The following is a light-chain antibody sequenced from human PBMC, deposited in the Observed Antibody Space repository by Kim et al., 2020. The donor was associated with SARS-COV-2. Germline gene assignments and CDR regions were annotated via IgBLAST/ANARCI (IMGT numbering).Light chain of an antibody. CDR2: DAS. CDR3: QQYNNWPLT. Sequence: VSPGERATLSCRASQSVSSNLAWYQQKPGQAPRLLIYDASTRATGLPARFSGSGSGTEFTLTVSSLHSEDFAVYYCQQYNNWPLTFGGGTKVDIK. CDR1: QSVSSN. J-gene: IGKJ4*01. V-gene: IGKV3-15*01.